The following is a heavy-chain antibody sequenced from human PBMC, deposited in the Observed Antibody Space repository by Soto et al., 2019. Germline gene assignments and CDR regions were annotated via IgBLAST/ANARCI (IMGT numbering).Heavy chain of an antibody. CDR3: ARDFVFWAPAETIAAAGTRVYFDY. CDR2: ISAYNGNT. Sequence: ASVKVSCKASGYTFTSYVISWVRQAPGQGLEWMGWISAYNGNTNYAQKLQGRVTMTTDTSTSTAYMELRSLRSDDTAVYYCARDFVFWAPAETIAAAGTRVYFDYWGQGTLVTVSS. CDR1: GYTFTSYV. V-gene: IGHV1-18*01. J-gene: IGHJ4*02. D-gene: IGHD6-13*01.